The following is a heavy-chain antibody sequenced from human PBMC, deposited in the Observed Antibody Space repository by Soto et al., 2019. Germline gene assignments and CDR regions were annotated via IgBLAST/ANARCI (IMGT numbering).Heavy chain of an antibody. CDR3: ARGDDFDVTDF. D-gene: IGHD3-16*01. V-gene: IGHV4-31*02. Sequence: SLIRQQPGKGLEWIGYIYYSGSAYYNPSLKSRVNILVDTSKNQFSLRLSSVTAADSADYYGARGDDFDVTDFRGKGTTVTGSP. J-gene: IGHJ6*04. CDR2: IYYSGSA.